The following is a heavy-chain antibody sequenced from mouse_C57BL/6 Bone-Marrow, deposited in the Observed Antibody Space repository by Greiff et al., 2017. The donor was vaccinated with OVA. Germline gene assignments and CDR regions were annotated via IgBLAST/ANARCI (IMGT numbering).Heavy chain of an antibody. J-gene: IGHJ2*01. CDR2: LSSGGSYN. CDR3: SRQLGY. V-gene: IGHV5-6*01. Sequence: EVKLMESGGDLVKPGGSLKLSCAASGFTFSSYGMSWVRQTPDKRLEWVATLSSGGSYNYYPDSVKGRFTISRGNAKKTLYLQMSSLKSEDTAMYYCSRQLGYWGQVTTLTVSS. CDR1: GFTFSSYG.